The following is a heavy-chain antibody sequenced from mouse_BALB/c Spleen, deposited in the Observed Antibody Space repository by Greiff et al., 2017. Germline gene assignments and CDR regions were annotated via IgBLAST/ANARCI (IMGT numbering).Heavy chain of an antibody. CDR2: INSNGGST. V-gene: IGHV5-6-3*01. D-gene: IGHD2-10*02. CDR3: ARDQQYGRFAY. Sequence: DVKLVESGGGLVQPGGSLKLSCAASGFTFSSYGMSWVRQTPDKRLELVATINSNGGSTYYPDSVKGRFTISRDNAKNTLYLQMSSLKSEDTAMYYCARDQQYGRFAYWGQGTLVTVSA. CDR1: GFTFSSYG. J-gene: IGHJ3*01.